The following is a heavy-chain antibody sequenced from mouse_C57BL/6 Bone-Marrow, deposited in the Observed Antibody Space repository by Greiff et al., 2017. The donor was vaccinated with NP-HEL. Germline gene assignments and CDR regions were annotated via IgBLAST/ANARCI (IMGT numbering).Heavy chain of an antibody. CDR1: GYSITSGYY. Sequence: EVQLQESGPGLVKPSQSLSLTCSVTGYSITSGYYWNWIRQFPGNKLEWMGYISYDGSNNYNPSLKNRISITRDTSKNQFFLKLNSVTTEDTATYYCARAALRRYFDVWGTGTTVTVSS. D-gene: IGHD2-12*01. CDR2: ISYDGSN. V-gene: IGHV3-6*01. J-gene: IGHJ1*03. CDR3: ARAALRRYFDV.